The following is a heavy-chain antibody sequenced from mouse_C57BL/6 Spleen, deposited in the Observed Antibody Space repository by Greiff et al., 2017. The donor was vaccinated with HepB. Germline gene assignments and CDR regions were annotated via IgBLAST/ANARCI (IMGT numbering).Heavy chain of an antibody. J-gene: IGHJ3*01. CDR1: GFNIKDDY. D-gene: IGHD1-1*01. CDR2: IDPENGDT. Sequence: EVKLQESGAELVRPGASVKLSCTASGFNIKDDYMHWVKQRPEQGLDWIGWIDPENGDTEYASKFQGKATITAYTSSNTAYLQLSSLTSEDTAVYYCTTRYYGSSQFAYWGQGTLVTVSA. V-gene: IGHV14-4*01. CDR3: TTRYYGSSQFAY.